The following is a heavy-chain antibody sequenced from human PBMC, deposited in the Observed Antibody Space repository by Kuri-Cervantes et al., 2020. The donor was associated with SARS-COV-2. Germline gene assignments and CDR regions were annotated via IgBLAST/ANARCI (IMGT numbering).Heavy chain of an antibody. CDR2: IYYSGST. V-gene: IGHV4-39*01. D-gene: IGHD6-19*01. CDR1: GGSISSSSYY. Sequence: LRLSCTVSGGSISSSSYYWGWIRQPPGKGLEWIGSIYYSGSTYYNPSLKSRVTISVDTSKNQFSLKLSSVTAADTAVYYCARHAVGFDYWGQGTLVTVSS. CDR3: ARHAVGFDY. J-gene: IGHJ4*02.